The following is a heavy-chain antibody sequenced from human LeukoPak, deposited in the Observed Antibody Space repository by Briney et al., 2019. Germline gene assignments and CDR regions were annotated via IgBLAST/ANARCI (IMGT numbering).Heavy chain of an antibody. CDR1: GFTFDDYA. CDR2: ISGDGGTT. Sequence: GGSLRLSCTASGFTFDDYAMHWVRQAPAKGLEWVSLISGDGGTTDYADSVKGRFTISRDNRRNSLYLHMNSLRTEDTALYFCAKVYVGSWYAYDHWGQGSLVTVSS. D-gene: IGHD6-13*01. V-gene: IGHV3-43*02. CDR3: AKVYVGSWYAYDH. J-gene: IGHJ4*02.